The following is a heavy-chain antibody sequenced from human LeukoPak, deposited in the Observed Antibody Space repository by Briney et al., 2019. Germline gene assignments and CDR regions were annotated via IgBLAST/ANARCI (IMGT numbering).Heavy chain of an antibody. CDR3: ARGVYSGRTIGWTYDY. CDR2: IYYSGST. Sequence: PSETLSLTCTVSGGSISSYYWSWIRQPPGKGLEWIGYIYYSGSTNYNPSLKSRVTISVDTSKNQFSLKLSSVTAADTAVYYCARGVYSGRTIGWTYDYWGQGTLVTVSS. CDR1: GGSISSYY. D-gene: IGHD5-12*01. V-gene: IGHV4-59*01. J-gene: IGHJ4*02.